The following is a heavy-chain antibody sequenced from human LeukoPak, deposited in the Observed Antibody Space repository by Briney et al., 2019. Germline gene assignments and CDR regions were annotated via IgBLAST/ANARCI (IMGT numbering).Heavy chain of an antibody. D-gene: IGHD3-3*01. CDR1: GGSFSGYY. CDR2: INHSGST. J-gene: IGHJ4*02. CDR3: ARHDVTIFGVVSATHFDY. Sequence: SETLSLTCAVYGGSFSGYYWSWIRQPPGKGLEWIGEINHSGSTNYNPSLKSRVTISVDTSKNQFSLKLNSVTAADTAVYYCARHDVTIFGVVSATHFDYWGQGTLVTVSS. V-gene: IGHV4-34*01.